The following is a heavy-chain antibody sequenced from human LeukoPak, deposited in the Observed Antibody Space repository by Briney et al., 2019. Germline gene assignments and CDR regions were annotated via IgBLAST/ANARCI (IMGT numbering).Heavy chain of an antibody. CDR3: ARHMSGYSYDYFDY. J-gene: IGHJ4*02. CDR1: GGSISSYY. Sequence: PSETLSLTCTVSGGSISSYYWSWIRQPPGKGLEWIGYIYYSGSTNYNPSLKSRVTISVDTSKNRFSLKLSSVTAADTAVYYCARHMSGYSYDYFDYWGQGTLVTVSS. D-gene: IGHD5-18*01. CDR2: IYYSGST. V-gene: IGHV4-59*08.